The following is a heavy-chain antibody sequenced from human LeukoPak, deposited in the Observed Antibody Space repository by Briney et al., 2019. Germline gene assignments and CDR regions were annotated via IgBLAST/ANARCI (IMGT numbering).Heavy chain of an antibody. CDR3: ARDITMIGGAFDI. V-gene: IGHV3-74*01. CDR2: MNTYGSTI. CDR1: GFTFYTYW. Sequence: GGSLTLSCAASGFTFYTYWMRWVRQAPGMGLMWVICMNTYGSTIIYADSVKDRFTIYRHNEKNTLSPQMNRLRAEGTAVYYCARDITMIGGAFDIWGQGTMVTVSS. J-gene: IGHJ3*02. D-gene: IGHD3-10*02.